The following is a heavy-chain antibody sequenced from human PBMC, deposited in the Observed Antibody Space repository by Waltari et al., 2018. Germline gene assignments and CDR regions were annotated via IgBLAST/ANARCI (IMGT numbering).Heavy chain of an antibody. V-gene: IGHV3-7*04. D-gene: IGHD2-2*01. Sequence: EVQPVESGGGLAQPGGSLRLSCAVSEFTLSRYWMSWVRQAPGKGVEGVANVKQDGSEKYYVDSGKGRFTISRDNAKNSLYLQMNSLRVEDTAVNYCARWQYAFDYWGQGTLVTVSS. CDR1: EFTLSRYW. J-gene: IGHJ4*02. CDR3: ARWQYAFDY. CDR2: VKQDGSEK.